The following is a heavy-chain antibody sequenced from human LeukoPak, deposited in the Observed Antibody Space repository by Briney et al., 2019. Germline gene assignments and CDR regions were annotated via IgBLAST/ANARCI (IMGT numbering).Heavy chain of an antibody. CDR2: ISWNSGSI. CDR1: GFTFDDYA. D-gene: IGHD6-19*01. V-gene: IGHV3-9*01. Sequence: GGSLRLSCAASGFTFDDYAMHWVRQAPGKGLEWVSGISWNSGSIGYADSVKGRFTISRDNSKNTLYLQMNSLRAEDTAVYYCAKDQGIAVAGRYDAFDIWGQGTMVTVSS. J-gene: IGHJ3*02. CDR3: AKDQGIAVAGRYDAFDI.